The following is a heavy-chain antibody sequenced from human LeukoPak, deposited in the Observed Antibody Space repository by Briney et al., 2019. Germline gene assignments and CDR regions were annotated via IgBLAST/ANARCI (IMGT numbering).Heavy chain of an antibody. Sequence: GGSLRLSCAASGFTFNDYGMHWVRQAPGKGLEWVAVISYDGSNKYYADSVKGRFTISRDYSNNTLYLQMNSLRAEDTAVYYCARARETIDYWGQGTLVTVSS. J-gene: IGHJ4*02. CDR1: GFTFNDYG. CDR2: ISYDGSNK. D-gene: IGHD1/OR15-1a*01. V-gene: IGHV3-30*03. CDR3: ARARETIDY.